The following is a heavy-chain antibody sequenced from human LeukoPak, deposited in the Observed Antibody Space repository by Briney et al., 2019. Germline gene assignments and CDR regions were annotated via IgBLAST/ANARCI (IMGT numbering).Heavy chain of an antibody. CDR3: AKDPGGDYVLGYFDY. Sequence: PGGSLRLSCAASGFTFSSYAMSWVRQAPGKGLEWVSAISGSGGSTYYADSVKGQFTISRDNSKNTLYLQMNSLRAEDTAVYYCAKDPGGDYVLGYFDYWGQGTLVTVSS. D-gene: IGHD4-17*01. CDR2: ISGSGGST. V-gene: IGHV3-23*01. CDR1: GFTFSSYA. J-gene: IGHJ4*02.